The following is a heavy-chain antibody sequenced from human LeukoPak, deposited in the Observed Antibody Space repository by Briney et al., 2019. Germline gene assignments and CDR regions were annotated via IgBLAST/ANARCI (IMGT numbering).Heavy chain of an antibody. CDR3: ARGPDYYDDSGYFGP. CDR1: GDSISSYY. Sequence: SETLSLTCTVSGDSISSYYWSWIRQPPGKGLEWIGYFYYSGSTNYNPSLKSRLTISVDTSKNQFSLKLSSVTAADTAVYYCARGPDYYDDSGYFGPWGQGTLVTVSS. CDR2: FYYSGST. D-gene: IGHD3-22*01. V-gene: IGHV4-59*01. J-gene: IGHJ5*02.